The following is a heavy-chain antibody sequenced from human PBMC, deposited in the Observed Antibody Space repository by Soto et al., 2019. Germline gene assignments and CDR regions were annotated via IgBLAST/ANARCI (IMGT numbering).Heavy chain of an antibody. CDR1: GASISGFY. CDR3: VRDGTKTLRDWFDP. J-gene: IGHJ5*02. D-gene: IGHD1-1*01. CDR2: IYASGTT. V-gene: IGHV4-4*07. Sequence: PSETLSLTCTVSGASISGFYWSWIRKSAGKGLEWIGRIYASGTTDYNPSLKSRVMMSVDTSKKQFSLKLRSVTAADTAVYYCVRDGTKTLRDWFDPWGQGISVTVSS.